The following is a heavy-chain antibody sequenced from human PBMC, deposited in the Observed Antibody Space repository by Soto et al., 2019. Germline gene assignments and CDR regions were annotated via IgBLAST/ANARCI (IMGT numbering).Heavy chain of an antibody. CDR3: TNSFGQTQQF. CDR1: GFTFRDFW. J-gene: IGHJ3*01. Sequence: QPGGSLRLSCAASGFTFRDFWIHWVRQVPGKGLMWVSRVDNDGSITTYADSVKGRFTTSRDNARNSLYLQMNSLRVEGTALYYCTNSFGQTQQFWGQGTMVTVSS. CDR2: VDNDGSIT. V-gene: IGHV3-74*03. D-gene: IGHD2-21*01.